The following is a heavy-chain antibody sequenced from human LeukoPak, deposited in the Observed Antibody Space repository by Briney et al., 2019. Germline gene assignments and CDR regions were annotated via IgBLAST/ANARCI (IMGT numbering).Heavy chain of an antibody. Sequence: SETLSLTCTVSGYSISSGYYWGWIRQPPGKGLEWIGSIYHSGSTYYNPSLKSRVTISVDTSKNQFSLKLSSVTAADTAVYYCARDRLEYCSSTSCYYYFDYWGQGTLVTVSS. V-gene: IGHV4-38-2*02. CDR1: GYSISSGYY. D-gene: IGHD2-2*01. CDR3: ARDRLEYCSSTSCYYYFDY. CDR2: IYHSGST. J-gene: IGHJ4*02.